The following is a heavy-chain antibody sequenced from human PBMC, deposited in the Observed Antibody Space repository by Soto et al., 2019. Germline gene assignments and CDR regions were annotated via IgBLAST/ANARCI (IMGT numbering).Heavy chain of an antibody. CDR3: ARSNTTVTTYYYYYMDV. Sequence: GASVKVSCKASGYTFTSYYMHWVRQAPGQGLEWMGIINPSGGSTSYAQKFQGRVTMTRDTSTSTVYMELSSLRSEDTAVYYCARSNTTVTTYYYYYMDVWGKGTTVTVSS. J-gene: IGHJ6*03. CDR2: INPSGGST. CDR1: GYTFTSYY. V-gene: IGHV1-46*03. D-gene: IGHD4-17*01.